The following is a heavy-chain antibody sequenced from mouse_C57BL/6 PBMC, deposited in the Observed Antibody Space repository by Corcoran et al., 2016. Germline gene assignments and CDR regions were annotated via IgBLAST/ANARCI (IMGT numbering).Heavy chain of an antibody. CDR3: ARRTYGLRRAWFAY. J-gene: IGHJ3*01. D-gene: IGHD2-4*01. CDR1: GYTFTDYY. V-gene: IGHV1-26*01. Sequence: EVQLQQSGPELVKPGASVKISCKASGYTFTDYYMNWVKQSHGKSLEWIGDINPNNGGTSYNQKFKGKATLTVDKSSSTAYMELRSLTSEDSAVYYCARRTYGLRRAWFAYWGQGTLVTVSA. CDR2: INPNNGGT.